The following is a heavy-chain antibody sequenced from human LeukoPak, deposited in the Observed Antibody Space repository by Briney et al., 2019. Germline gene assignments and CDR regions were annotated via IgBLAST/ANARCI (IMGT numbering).Heavy chain of an antibody. D-gene: IGHD3-10*01. V-gene: IGHV3-48*01. CDR2: ISSSSSTI. CDR3: ARERWFGELFQYYFDY. Sequence: GGSLRLSCAASGFTFSSYSMNWVRQAPGKGLEWVSYISSSSSTIYYADSVQGRFTISRDNAKNSLYLQMNSLRAEDTAVYYCARERWFGELFQYYFDYWGQGTLVTVSS. J-gene: IGHJ4*02. CDR1: GFTFSSYS.